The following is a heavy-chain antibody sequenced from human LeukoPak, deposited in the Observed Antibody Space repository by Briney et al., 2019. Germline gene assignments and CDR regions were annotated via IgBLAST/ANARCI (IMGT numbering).Heavy chain of an antibody. J-gene: IGHJ4*02. CDR3: AKDGIGVPAATLDY. D-gene: IGHD2-2*01. CDR2: IRYDGSNK. CDR1: GFTFSSYG. Sequence: PGGSLRLSCAASGFTFSSYGMHWVRQAPGKGLEWVAFIRYDGSNKYYADSVKGRFTISRDNSKNTLYLQMNSLRAEDTAVYYCAKDGIGVPAATLDYWGQGTLVTVSS. V-gene: IGHV3-30*02.